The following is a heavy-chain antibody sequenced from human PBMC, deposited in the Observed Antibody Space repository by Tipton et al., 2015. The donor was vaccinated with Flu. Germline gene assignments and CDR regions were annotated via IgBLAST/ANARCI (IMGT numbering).Heavy chain of an antibody. V-gene: IGHV4-59*12. CDR2: IYYSGGT. CDR3: ARDPSSTLTATRVDP. CDR1: GGSISGYY. Sequence: TLSLTCTVSGGSISGYYWSWIRQPPGKGLEWIAFIYYSGGTNYNPSLQSRVTISVDTSKNQVSLKLSSVTAADTAVYYCARDPSSTLTATRVDPWGQGTLVTVSS. D-gene: IGHD2-21*02. J-gene: IGHJ5*02.